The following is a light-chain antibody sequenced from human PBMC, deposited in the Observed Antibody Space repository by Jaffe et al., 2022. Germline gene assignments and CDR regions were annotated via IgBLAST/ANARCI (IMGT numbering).Light chain of an antibody. J-gene: IGLJ3*02. CDR3: CSYAGIYTWV. CDR1: SSDVGRYNY. V-gene: IGLV2-11*01. Sequence: QSALTQPRSVSGSPGQSVTISCTGTSSDVGRYNYVSWYQQLPGKAPKLMIYDVNKRPSGVPDRFSGSKSGNTASLTISGLQAEDEADYYCCSYAGIYTWVFGGGTELAVL. CDR2: DVN.